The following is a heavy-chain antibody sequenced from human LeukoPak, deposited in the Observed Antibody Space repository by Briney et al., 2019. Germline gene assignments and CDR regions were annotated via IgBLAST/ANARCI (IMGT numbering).Heavy chain of an antibody. J-gene: IGHJ4*02. CDR3: ARVVVTYYFDC. D-gene: IGHD2-15*01. Sequence: SETLSLTCTVSGGSISSSSYYWGWIRQPPGKGLEWIGSIYYSGSTYYNPSLKSRVTISVDTSKNQFSLKLSSVTAADTAVYYCARVVVTYYFDCWGQGTLVTVSS. CDR2: IYYSGST. CDR1: GGSISSSSYY. V-gene: IGHV4-39*01.